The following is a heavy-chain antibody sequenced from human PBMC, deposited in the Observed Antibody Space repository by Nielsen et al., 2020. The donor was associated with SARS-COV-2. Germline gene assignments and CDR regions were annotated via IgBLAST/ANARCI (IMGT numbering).Heavy chain of an antibody. V-gene: IGHV3-7*03. D-gene: IGHD3-3*01. CDR3: ARGRNLDFWSGYSAFRTDY. CDR2: IKQDGSEK. Sequence: WIRQPPGKGLEWVANIKQDGSEKYYVDSVKGRFTISRDNAKNSLYLQMNSLRAEDTAVYYCARGRNLDFWSGYSAFRTDYWGQGTLVTVSS. J-gene: IGHJ4*02.